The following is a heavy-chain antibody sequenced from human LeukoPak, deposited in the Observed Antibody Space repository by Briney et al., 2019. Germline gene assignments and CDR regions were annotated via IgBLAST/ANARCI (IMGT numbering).Heavy chain of an antibody. CDR3: ASNTGYSSSWFDY. CDR2: IYYSGST. J-gene: IGHJ4*02. Sequence: SETLSLTCTVSGGSISSYYWSWIRQPPGKGLEWIGYIYYSGSTNYNPSLKSRVTISVDTSKNQFSLKLSSVTAADTAVYYCASNTGYSSSWFDYWGQGTLVTVSS. V-gene: IGHV4-59*08. CDR1: GGSISSYY. D-gene: IGHD6-13*01.